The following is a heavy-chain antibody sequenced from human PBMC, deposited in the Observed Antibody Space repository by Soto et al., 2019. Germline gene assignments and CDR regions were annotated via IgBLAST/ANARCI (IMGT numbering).Heavy chain of an antibody. V-gene: IGHV3-23*01. D-gene: IGHD6-13*01. CDR3: ELIGQQLKGTKLRDC. CDR2: ISASGGST. Sequence: EVQLLESGGDLVQPGGSLRLSCAASGFTFSSYAMSWVRQAPGKGLEWVSGISASGGSTYYVDSVKGRFTISRDNSKNTLYLQMNSQRAEDAAVYYCELIGQQLKGTKLRDCWGQGTLVAVSS. J-gene: IGHJ4*02. CDR1: GFTFSSYA.